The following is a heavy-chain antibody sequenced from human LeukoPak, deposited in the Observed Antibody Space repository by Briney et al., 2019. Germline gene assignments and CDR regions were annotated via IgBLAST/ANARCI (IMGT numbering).Heavy chain of an antibody. CDR2: ISGSSSYI. CDR3: ARDPYSSGWYKDAFDT. V-gene: IGHV3-21*01. D-gene: IGHD6-19*01. CDR1: GYPFSSYS. J-gene: IGHJ3*02. Sequence: PGGSLRLSWAAWGYPFSSYSGNGVPRAPGRGLEGFSPISGSSSYINYADSVKGRFTISRDNAQNSLFLQLNSLRAEDTAVYYCARDPYSSGWYKDAFDTWGQGTMVTVSS.